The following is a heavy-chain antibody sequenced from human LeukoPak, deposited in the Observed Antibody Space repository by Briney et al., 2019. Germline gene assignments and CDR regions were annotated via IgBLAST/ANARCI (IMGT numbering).Heavy chain of an antibody. CDR3: ARGYCSGGSCYSVDY. D-gene: IGHD2-15*01. Sequence: GGSLRLSCAASGFTFNNYGMSWVRQAPGKGLEWVSAISGSGGSTYYADSVKGRFTISRDNSKNTLYLQMNSLRAEDTAVYYCARGYCSGGSCYSVDYWGQGTLVTVSS. J-gene: IGHJ4*02. V-gene: IGHV3-23*01. CDR2: ISGSGGST. CDR1: GFTFNNYG.